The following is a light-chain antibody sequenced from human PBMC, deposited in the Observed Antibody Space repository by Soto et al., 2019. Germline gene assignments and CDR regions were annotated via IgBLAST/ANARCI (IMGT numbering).Light chain of an antibody. J-gene: IGKJ1*01. V-gene: IGKV3D-7*01. Sequence: EIVLTQSPDTLSLSPGERATLSCRTSQSVGSSYLAWYQQKPGQAPRLLIYRASTRSPGIPARFSGSGSGTEFTRTISSLQSEDFTVYSCLQYHNLWACGQGTKVDLK. CDR3: LQYHNLWA. CDR2: RAS. CDR1: QSVGSSY.